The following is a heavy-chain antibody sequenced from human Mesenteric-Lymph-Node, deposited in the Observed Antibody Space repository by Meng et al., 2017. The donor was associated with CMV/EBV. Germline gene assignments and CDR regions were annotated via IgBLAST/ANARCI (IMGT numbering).Heavy chain of an antibody. CDR2: INPNSGGT. V-gene: IGHV1-2*02. Sequence: ASVKVSCKASGYTFTGYYMHWVRQAPGQGLEWMGWINPNSGGTNYAQKFQGRVTMTRDTSISTAYMELSRLRSDDTAVYYCARGAIVGAFGYYYYGMDVWGQGTTVTVSS. J-gene: IGHJ6*02. CDR3: ARGAIVGAFGYYYYGMDV. CDR1: GYTFTGYY. D-gene: IGHD1-26*01.